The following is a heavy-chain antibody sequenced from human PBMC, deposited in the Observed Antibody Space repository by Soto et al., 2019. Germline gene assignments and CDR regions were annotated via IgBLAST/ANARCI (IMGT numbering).Heavy chain of an antibody. V-gene: IGHV1-8*01. D-gene: IGHD2-15*01. Sequence: ASVKVSFKASGYTFTSYDINWVRQATGQGLEWMGWMNPNSGNTGYAQKFQGRVTMTRNTSISTAYMELSSLRSEDTAVYYCARGLGPYCSGGSCYFGMDVWGQGTTVTVSS. CDR1: GYTFTSYD. CDR2: MNPNSGNT. CDR3: ARGLGPYCSGGSCYFGMDV. J-gene: IGHJ6*02.